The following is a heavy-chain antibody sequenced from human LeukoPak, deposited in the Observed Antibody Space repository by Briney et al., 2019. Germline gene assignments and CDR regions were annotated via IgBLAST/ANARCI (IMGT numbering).Heavy chain of an antibody. Sequence: ASVKVSCKASGYTFTGYYMHWVRQAPGQGLEWMGGIIPIFGTGNYAQKFQGRVTITADESTSTAYMELSSLRSEDTAVYYCARSPLRFLEWLPSDAFDIWGQGTMVTVSS. CDR3: ARSPLRFLEWLPSDAFDI. CDR1: GYTFTGYY. J-gene: IGHJ3*02. D-gene: IGHD3-3*01. CDR2: IIPIFGTG. V-gene: IGHV1-69*13.